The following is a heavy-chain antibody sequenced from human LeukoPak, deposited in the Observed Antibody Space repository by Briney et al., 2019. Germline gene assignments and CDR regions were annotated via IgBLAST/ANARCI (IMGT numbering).Heavy chain of an antibody. CDR3: ARDKAVASWYYGMDV. Sequence: GGSLRLSCAASGFTFSSYSMSWVRQAPGKGLEWVSPISSSSSYIYYADSVKGRFTISRDNAKNSLYLQMNSLRAEDTAVYYCARDKAVASWYYGMDVWGQGTTVTVSS. D-gene: IGHD6-19*01. CDR2: ISSSSSYI. CDR1: GFTFSSYS. V-gene: IGHV3-21*01. J-gene: IGHJ6*02.